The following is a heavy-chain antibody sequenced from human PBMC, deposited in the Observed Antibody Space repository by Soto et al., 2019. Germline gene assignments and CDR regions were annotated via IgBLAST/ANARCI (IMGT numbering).Heavy chain of an antibody. Sequence: ASVKVSCKASVYTFTGYAMHCVRHSPRQMLEWMGWINAGNGNTKYSQKLQGRVTMTTDTSTSTAYMELRSLRSDDTAVYYCARPAYCGGDCYSDYFEYWGQGTLVTVSS. CDR2: INAGNGNT. V-gene: IGHV1-3*01. D-gene: IGHD2-21*02. CDR3: ARPAYCGGDCYSDYFEY. CDR1: VYTFTGYA. J-gene: IGHJ4*02.